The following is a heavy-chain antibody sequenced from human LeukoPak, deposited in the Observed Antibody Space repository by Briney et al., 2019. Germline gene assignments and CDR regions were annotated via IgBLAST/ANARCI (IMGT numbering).Heavy chain of an antibody. CDR1: GFTFSSYE. J-gene: IGHJ6*02. CDR2: ISSSGSTI. D-gene: IGHD2-8*01. CDR3: ARVTGWSATYYYYYGMDV. Sequence: TGGSLRLSCAASGFTFSSYEMNRVRQAPGKGLEWVSYISSSGSTIYYADSVKGRFTISRDNAKNSPYLQMNSLRAEDTAVYYCARVTGWSATYYYYYGMDVWAKGPRSPSP. V-gene: IGHV3-48*03.